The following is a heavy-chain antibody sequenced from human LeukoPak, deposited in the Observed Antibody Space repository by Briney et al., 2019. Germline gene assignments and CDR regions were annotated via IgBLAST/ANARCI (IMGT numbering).Heavy chain of an antibody. CDR3: ARDHSTVTTWVDY. CDR2: ITSSSSYT. Sequence: PGGSLRLSCAAPGITFSNYNMNWVRQAPGKGLEWISAITSSSSYTFYADSVKGRFTISRDNAKNSLYLQMNSLRAEDTAVYYCARDHSTVTTWVDYWGQGTLVTVSS. CDR1: GITFSNYN. J-gene: IGHJ4*02. V-gene: IGHV3-21*01. D-gene: IGHD4-17*01.